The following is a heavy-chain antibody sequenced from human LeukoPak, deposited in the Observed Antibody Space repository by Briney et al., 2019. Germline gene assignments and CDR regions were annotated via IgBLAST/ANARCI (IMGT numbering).Heavy chain of an antibody. CDR1: GGSISSYY. CDR2: IYYNGST. V-gene: IGHV4-59*08. CDR3: ARTQPAAGTLLVAYFDY. J-gene: IGHJ4*02. D-gene: IGHD6-13*01. Sequence: PSETLSLTCTVSGGSISSYYWSWIRQPPGKGLEWIGYIYYNGSTNYNPSLKSRVTISVDTSKTQFSLKLSSVTAADTAVYYCARTQPAAGTLLVAYFDYWGQGTLVTASS.